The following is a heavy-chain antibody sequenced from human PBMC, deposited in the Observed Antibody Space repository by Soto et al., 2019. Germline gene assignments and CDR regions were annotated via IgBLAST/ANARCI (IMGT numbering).Heavy chain of an antibody. CDR1: GGSISIGDYY. V-gene: IGHV4-30-4*01. CDR3: ARERPDGARLDP. D-gene: IGHD6-6*01. Sequence: QVQLQESGPGLVKPSQTLSLTCTVSGGSISIGDYYWSWIRQTPGKGLEWIGYIYHSGSTYYNPSLKSRVTISVDTSKNQFSLKLSSVTAADTAVYYCARERPDGARLDPWGQGTLVTVSS. CDR2: IYHSGST. J-gene: IGHJ5*02.